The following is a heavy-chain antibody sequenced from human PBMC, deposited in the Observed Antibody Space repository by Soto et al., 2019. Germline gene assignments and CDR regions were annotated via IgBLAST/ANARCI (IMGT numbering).Heavy chain of an antibody. J-gene: IGHJ4*02. CDR3: ARAEETIYDY. Sequence: ASVKVSCKASGGTFSSYVISWVRQAPGQGLEWMGGIIVIFGTANYAQKFQGRVTITADESTSTAYMELSSLSSEDTAVYYCARAEETIYDYWGQGTLVTVSS. D-gene: IGHD3-3*02. CDR1: GGTFSSYV. CDR2: IIVIFGTA. V-gene: IGHV1-69*13.